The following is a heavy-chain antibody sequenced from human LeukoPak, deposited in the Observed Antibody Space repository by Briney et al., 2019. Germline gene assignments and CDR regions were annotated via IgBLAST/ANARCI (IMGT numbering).Heavy chain of an antibody. CDR2: ISISIITI. V-gene: IGHV3-48*02. CDR3: ARGNYDFWSGFRLVYYYYGMDV. CDR1: GFTFSSYS. D-gene: IGHD3-3*01. J-gene: IGHJ6*02. Sequence: PGGSLRFSWAASGFTFSSYSMNWFRQAPGKGLGWVSYISISIITIYYADSVKGRFTISRDNAKNSLYLQMNSLRDEDTAVYYCARGNYDFWSGFRLVYYYYGMDVWGQGTTVTVSS.